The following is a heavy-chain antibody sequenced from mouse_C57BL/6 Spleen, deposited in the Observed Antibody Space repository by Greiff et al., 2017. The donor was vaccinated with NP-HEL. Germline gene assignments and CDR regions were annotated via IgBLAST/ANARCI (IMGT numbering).Heavy chain of an antibody. D-gene: IGHD2-3*01. Sequence: EVQLQQSGPELVKPGASVKISCKASGYTFTDYYMNWVKQSHGKSLEWIGDINPNNGGTSYNQKFKGKATLTVDKSSSTAYMELRSLTSEDSAVYYCAKIYDGYYEGAMDYWGQGTSVTVSS. CDR1: GYTFTDYY. CDR3: AKIYDGYYEGAMDY. V-gene: IGHV1-26*01. CDR2: INPNNGGT. J-gene: IGHJ4*01.